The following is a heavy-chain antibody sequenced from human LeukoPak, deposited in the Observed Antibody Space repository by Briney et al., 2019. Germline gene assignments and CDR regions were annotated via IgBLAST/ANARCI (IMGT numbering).Heavy chain of an antibody. V-gene: IGHV4-61*01. J-gene: IGHJ5*02. Sequence: SETLSLTCTVSGGSVSSPNSYWSWIRQPPGKGLEWIGNVYYIGTTSYNSSLKSRVTISVDTSKNQFSLEVTSVTAADTAVYYCARNTSSSPWFDPWGQGTPVTVSS. CDR1: GGSVSSPNSY. CDR3: ARNTSSSPWFDP. CDR2: VYYIGTT. D-gene: IGHD6-6*01.